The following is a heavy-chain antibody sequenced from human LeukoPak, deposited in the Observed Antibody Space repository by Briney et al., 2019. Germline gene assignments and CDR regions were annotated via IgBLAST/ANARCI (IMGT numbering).Heavy chain of an antibody. CDR1: GGSISSSSYY. J-gene: IGHJ5*02. CDR3: TRGRYETLPLIWYNWFDP. V-gene: IGHV4-39*07. Sequence: PSETLSLTCTVSGGSISSSSYYWGWIRQPPGKGLEWIGSIYYSGSTYYNPSLKSRVTISVDTSKNQFSLKLSSVTAADTAVYYCTRGRYETLPLIWYNWFDPWGQGTLVTVSS. D-gene: IGHD1-1*01. CDR2: IYYSGST.